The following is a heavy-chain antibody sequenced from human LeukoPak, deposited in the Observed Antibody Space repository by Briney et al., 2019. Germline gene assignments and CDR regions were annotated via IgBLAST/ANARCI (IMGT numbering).Heavy chain of an antibody. D-gene: IGHD6-19*01. J-gene: IGHJ4*02. CDR1: GFTFSRYG. Sequence: GGSLRLSCAASGFTFSRYGMHWVRQAPGKGLELVAFIRFDGSNKYYADSVKGRFTISRDNSKNTLHLQMSSLRGEDTAVYYWAKDFTSEVAGRGIFANGGGGPRVTVS. CDR2: IRFDGSNK. CDR3: AKDFTSEVAGRGIFAN. V-gene: IGHV3-30*02.